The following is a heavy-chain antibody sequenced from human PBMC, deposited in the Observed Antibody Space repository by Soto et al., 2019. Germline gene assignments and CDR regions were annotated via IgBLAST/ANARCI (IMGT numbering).Heavy chain of an antibody. J-gene: IGHJ6*02. Sequence: SVKVSCKASGGTFSSYAISWVRQAPGQGLEWMGGIIPIFGTANYAQKFQGRVTITADESTSTAYMELSSLRSEDTAVYYCARDTPLYYDFWSGYSSGPYYYYYGMDVWGQGTTVTVSS. CDR3: ARDTPLYYDFWSGYSSGPYYYYYGMDV. CDR2: IIPIFGTA. CDR1: GGTFSSYA. D-gene: IGHD3-3*01. V-gene: IGHV1-69*13.